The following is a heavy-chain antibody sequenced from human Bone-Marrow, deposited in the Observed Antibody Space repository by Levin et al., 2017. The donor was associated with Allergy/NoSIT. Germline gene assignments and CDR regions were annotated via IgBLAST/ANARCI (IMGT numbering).Heavy chain of an antibody. CDR1: GFTYSTYA. D-gene: IGHD1-26*01. CDR3: AKDYSGTYAGFDS. Sequence: GGSLRLSCTGSGFTYSTYAMSWVRQAPGKGPEWVSGISGSGGNTHYADSVRGRFTISRDYSSKILYLQMNNLRVEDTALYYCAKDYSGTYAGFDSWGQGTLVTVSS. J-gene: IGHJ4*02. CDR2: ISGSGGNT. V-gene: IGHV3-23*01.